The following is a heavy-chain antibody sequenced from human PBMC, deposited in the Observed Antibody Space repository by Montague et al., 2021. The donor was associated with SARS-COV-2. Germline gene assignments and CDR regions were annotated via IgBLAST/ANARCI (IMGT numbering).Heavy chain of an antibody. J-gene: IGHJ4*02. Sequence: SETLSLTCAVSGGSITNYYWSWIRQPPGKGLEWIGYIYSSGGTNYNPSLKSRVTLSLDAAKNHFSLRLSSVTAADTAVYYCARRMDILTGYYGYWGQGTLVTVSS. CDR1: GGSITNYY. CDR2: IYSSGGT. D-gene: IGHD3-9*01. V-gene: IGHV4-59*01. CDR3: ARRMDILTGYYGY.